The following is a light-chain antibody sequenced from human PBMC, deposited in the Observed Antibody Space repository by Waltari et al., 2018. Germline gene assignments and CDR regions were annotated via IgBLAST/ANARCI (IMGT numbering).Light chain of an antibody. CDR1: QTVKSGY. CDR2: SAS. J-gene: IGKJ2*01. V-gene: IGKV3-20*01. CDR3: QQYGTSPMYT. Sequence: EIVLTQSPGTLSLSPGERATLPCRASQTVKSGYLAWFQQKPGQAPRLLIYSASSRAAGIPDRFSGSGSGTDFTLTITRLEPEDFAVYYCQQYGTSPMYTFGQGTTLEI.